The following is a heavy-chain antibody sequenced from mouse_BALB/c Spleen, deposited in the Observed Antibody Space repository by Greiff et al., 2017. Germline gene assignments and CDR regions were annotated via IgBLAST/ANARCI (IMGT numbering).Heavy chain of an antibody. Sequence: VMLVESGPGLVAPSQSLSITCTVSGFSLTSYGVHWVRQPPGKGLEWLGVIWAGGSTNYNSALMSRLSISKDNSKSQVFLKMNSLQTDDTAMYYCARDPLLRSEGYFEVWGAGTTVTVSS. CDR3: ARDPLLRSEGYFEV. V-gene: IGHV2-9*02. J-gene: IGHJ1*01. CDR1: GFSLTSYG. D-gene: IGHD1-1*01. CDR2: IWAGGST.